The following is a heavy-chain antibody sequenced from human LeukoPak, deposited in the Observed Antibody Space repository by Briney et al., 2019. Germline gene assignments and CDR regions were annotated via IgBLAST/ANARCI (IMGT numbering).Heavy chain of an antibody. CDR1: GGSFSGYY. CDR3: ASSPFSGIRRKPIHWYFDL. Sequence: SETLSLTCAVYGGSFSGYYWSWTRQPPGKGLEWIGEISHSGSTNYNPSLKSRVTISVDTSKNQFSLKLSSVTAADTAVYYCASSPFSGIRRKPIHWYFDLWGRGTLVTVSS. V-gene: IGHV4-34*01. J-gene: IGHJ2*01. CDR2: ISHSGST. D-gene: IGHD3-10*01.